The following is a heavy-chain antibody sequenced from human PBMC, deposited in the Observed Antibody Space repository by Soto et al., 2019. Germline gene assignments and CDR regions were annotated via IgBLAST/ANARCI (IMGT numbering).Heavy chain of an antibody. D-gene: IGHD4-4*01. CDR3: AKSKSGVGTFQLQSFFDY. Sequence: QGQLVESGGGVVQPGGSLRLSCEASGFSFSSYGMHWVRQAPGKGLEWVAVVSYDGNNEYYVDSVKGRFTTSRDNSKNTVFLQMNSLRPEDTAVYYCAKSKSGVGTFQLQSFFDYWGQGSRVTVSS. J-gene: IGHJ4*02. V-gene: IGHV3-30*18. CDR1: GFSFSSYG. CDR2: VSYDGNNE.